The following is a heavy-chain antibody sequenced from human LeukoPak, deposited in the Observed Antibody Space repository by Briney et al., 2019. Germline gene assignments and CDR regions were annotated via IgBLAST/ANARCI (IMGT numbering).Heavy chain of an antibody. D-gene: IGHD6-13*01. V-gene: IGHV3-74*01. J-gene: IGHJ1*01. CDR2: INSDGSST. Sequence: GGSLRLSCAASGFTFSSYWIHWVRQAPGKGLVWVSRINSDGSSTTYADSVKGRFTISRDNAKNTLYLQMSSLRAEDTAVYYCARGGSSWSGYFQHWGQGTLVTVSS. CDR3: ARGGSSWSGYFQH. CDR1: GFTFSSYW.